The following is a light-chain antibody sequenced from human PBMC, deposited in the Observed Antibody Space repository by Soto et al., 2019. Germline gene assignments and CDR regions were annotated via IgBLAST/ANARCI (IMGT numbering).Light chain of an antibody. CDR2: EVT. CDR3: TSYVGNDIWM. Sequence: QSALTQPPSASGSPGQSVTISCTGTSSDVGAYKYVSWYQQYPGKAPQLMIYEVTKRPSGVPDRFSGSKSGNTASLTVSGLQAEDEADYYCTSYVGNDIWMFGGGTKVTVL. V-gene: IGLV2-8*01. J-gene: IGLJ3*02. CDR1: SSDVGAYKY.